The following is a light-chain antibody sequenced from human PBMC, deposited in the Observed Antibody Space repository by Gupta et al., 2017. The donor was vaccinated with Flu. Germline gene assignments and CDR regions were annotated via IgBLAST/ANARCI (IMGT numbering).Light chain of an antibody. J-gene: IGLJ3*02. Sequence: SSELTQPPSVSVSPGQTASLTCSGDKLGDKYACWYQQKPGQSPVLVIYQDSKRPSGIPERFSGSNSGNTATLTISGTQAMDEADYYCQAWDSGTWVFGGGTKLTVL. CDR1: KLGDKY. CDR3: QAWDSGTWV. V-gene: IGLV3-1*01. CDR2: QDS.